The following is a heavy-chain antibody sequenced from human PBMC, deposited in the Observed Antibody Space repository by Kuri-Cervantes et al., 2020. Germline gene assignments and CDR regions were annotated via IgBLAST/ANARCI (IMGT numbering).Heavy chain of an antibody. D-gene: IGHD6-13*01. CDR1: GYTFTSYG. J-gene: IGHJ4*02. Sequence: ASVKVSCKASGYTFTSYGISWVRQAPGQGLEWMGWISAYNGNTNYAQKLQGRVTMTTDTSTSTAYMELRSLRSDDTAVYYRARDRQGIAAAGFDYWGQGTLVTVSS. V-gene: IGHV1-18*01. CDR3: ARDRQGIAAAGFDY. CDR2: ISAYNGNT.